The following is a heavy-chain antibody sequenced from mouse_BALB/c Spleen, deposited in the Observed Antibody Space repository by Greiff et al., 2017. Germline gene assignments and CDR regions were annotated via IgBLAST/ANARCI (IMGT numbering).Heavy chain of an antibody. V-gene: IGHV5-6-5*01. CDR1: GFTFSSYA. D-gene: IGHD1-2*01. Sequence: EVKVVESGGGLVKPGGSLKLSCAASGFTFSSYAMSWVRQTPEKRLEWVASISSGGSTYYPDSVKGRFTISRDNARNILYLQMSSLRSEDTAMYYCARGDGNYGSMDYWGQGTSVTVSS. CDR2: ISSGGST. J-gene: IGHJ4*01. CDR3: ARGDGNYGSMDY.